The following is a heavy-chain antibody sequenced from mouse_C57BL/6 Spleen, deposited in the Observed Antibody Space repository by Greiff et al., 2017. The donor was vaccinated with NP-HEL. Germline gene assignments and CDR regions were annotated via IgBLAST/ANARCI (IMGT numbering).Heavy chain of an antibody. Sequence: EVHLVESGGGLVKPGGSLKLSCAASGFTFSDYGMHWVRQAPEKGLEWVAYISSGSSTIYYADTVKGRFTISRDNAKNTLFLQMTSLRSEDTAMYYCARSITTPFDYWGQGTTLTVSS. CDR1: GFTFSDYG. V-gene: IGHV5-17*01. J-gene: IGHJ2*01. CDR2: ISSGSSTI. CDR3: ARSITTPFDY. D-gene: IGHD1-2*01.